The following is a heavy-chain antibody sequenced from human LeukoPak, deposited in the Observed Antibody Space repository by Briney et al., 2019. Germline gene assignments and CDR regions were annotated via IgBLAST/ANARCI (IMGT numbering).Heavy chain of an antibody. V-gene: IGHV4-39*01. CDR2: KYYSGDT. CDR3: ARHRLEGDTFDI. Sequence: PSETLSLTCTVSGGSINSSDHYWAWIRQPPGKGLEWIGSKYYSGDTYYSPSLKSRVTISVDTSRNKFALKLDSVAAADTAVYFCARHRLEGDTFDIWGQGTKVTVSS. CDR1: GGSINSSDHY. J-gene: IGHJ3*02. D-gene: IGHD3-3*01.